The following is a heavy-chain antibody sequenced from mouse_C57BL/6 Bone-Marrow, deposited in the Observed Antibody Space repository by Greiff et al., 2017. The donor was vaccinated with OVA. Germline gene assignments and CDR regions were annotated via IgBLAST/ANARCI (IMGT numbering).Heavy chain of an antibody. V-gene: IGHV10-1*01. J-gene: IGHJ4*01. Sequence: EVKLVESGGGLVQPKGSLKLSCAASGFSFNTYAMNWVRQAPGKGLEWVARIRSKSNNYATYYADSVKDRFTISRDDSESMLYLQMNNLKTEDTAMYYCVRQNYYGSSYDYAMDYWGQGTSVTVSS. CDR3: VRQNYYGSSYDYAMDY. CDR2: IRSKSNNYAT. CDR1: GFSFNTYA. D-gene: IGHD1-1*01.